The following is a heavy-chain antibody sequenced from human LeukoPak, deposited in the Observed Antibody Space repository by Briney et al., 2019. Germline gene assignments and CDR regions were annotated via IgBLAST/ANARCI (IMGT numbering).Heavy chain of an antibody. CDR3: ARGPDYGDYERSDYYNYYYMDV. V-gene: IGHV3-11*01. D-gene: IGHD4-17*01. J-gene: IGHJ6*03. Sequence: GASLRLSCAASGFTFSDYYMSWIRQAPGKGLEWVTYISSSGTNIYYADSVKGRFTISRDNAKNSLYLQMNSLRAEDTAVYYCARGPDYGDYERSDYYNYYYMDVWGKGTTVTVSS. CDR1: GFTFSDYY. CDR2: ISSSGTNI.